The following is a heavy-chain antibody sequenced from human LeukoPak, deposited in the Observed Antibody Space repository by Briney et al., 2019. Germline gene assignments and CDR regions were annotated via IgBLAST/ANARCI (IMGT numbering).Heavy chain of an antibody. D-gene: IGHD1-26*01. CDR2: ISSSGKA. J-gene: IGHJ4*02. Sequence: TSETPSLTCTVSGGSITTSDFDWAWIRQPPGQGFEWIATISSSGKAYYYPSLMSRVTISVDTSKNQFSLDVTSVTAADTGLFYCARFKGGTGFDYWGRGILVIVS. V-gene: IGHV4-39*01. CDR1: GGSITTSDFD. CDR3: ARFKGGTGFDY.